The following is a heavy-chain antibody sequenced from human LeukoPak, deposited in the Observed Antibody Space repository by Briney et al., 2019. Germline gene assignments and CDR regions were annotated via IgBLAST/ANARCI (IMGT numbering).Heavy chain of an antibody. V-gene: IGHV4-31*11. CDR3: AREGTAVAGDQLFDY. J-gene: IGHJ4*02. CDR1: GGSICGGGYC. D-gene: IGHD6-19*01. Sequence: PSETLSLTCAVSGGSICGGGYCSSSIRQHPGKCLEWIGYIYYSGSTYYNPSLRGRVTISVDTYKNQFSLKLSSVTAADTAVYDCAREGTAVAGDQLFDYWGQGTLVTVSS. CDR2: IYYSGST.